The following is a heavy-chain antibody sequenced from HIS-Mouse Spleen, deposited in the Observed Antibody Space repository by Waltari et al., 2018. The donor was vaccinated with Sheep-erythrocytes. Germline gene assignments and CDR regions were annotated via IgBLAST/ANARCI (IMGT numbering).Heavy chain of an antibody. CDR2: INHSVRT. V-gene: IGHV4-34*01. J-gene: IGHJ3*02. CDR3: ARGYGGNTRGAFDI. Sequence: QVQLQQWGAGLLKPSETLSLTCAFYGGSCSGYYWSWIRQPPGKRLEWIGEINHSVRTHYTPSRKSRVTISVETSKHQFSLKLSAVTAADTAVYYCARGYGGNTRGAFDIWGQGTMVTVSS. CDR1: GGSCSGYY. D-gene: IGHD2-15*01.